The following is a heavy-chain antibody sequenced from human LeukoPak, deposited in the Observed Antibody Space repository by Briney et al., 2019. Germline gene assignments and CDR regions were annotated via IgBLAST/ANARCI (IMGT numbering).Heavy chain of an antibody. Sequence: PGGSLRLPCAASGFTFSSYAMSWVRQAPGKGLEWIGYIYYSGSTNYNPSLKSRVTISVDTSKNQFSLKLSSVTAADTAVYYCARDRYDFWSGYYYYYGMDVWGQGTTVTVSS. CDR2: IYYSGST. CDR3: ARDRYDFWSGYYYYYGMDV. V-gene: IGHV4-59*01. D-gene: IGHD3-3*01. CDR1: GFTFSSYA. J-gene: IGHJ6*02.